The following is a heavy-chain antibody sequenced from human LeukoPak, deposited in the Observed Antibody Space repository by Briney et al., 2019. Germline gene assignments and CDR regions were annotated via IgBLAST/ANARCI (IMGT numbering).Heavy chain of an antibody. CDR1: GGSISSYY. D-gene: IGHD3-3*01. CDR2: IYYSGST. Sequence: SETLSLTCTVSGGSISSYYWGWIRQPPGKGLEWIGSIYYSGSTYYNPSLKSRVTISVDTSKNQFSLKLSSVTAADTAVYCCARVWKLAQNYFDYWGQGTLVTVSS. CDR3: ARVWKLAQNYFDY. J-gene: IGHJ4*02. V-gene: IGHV4-39*07.